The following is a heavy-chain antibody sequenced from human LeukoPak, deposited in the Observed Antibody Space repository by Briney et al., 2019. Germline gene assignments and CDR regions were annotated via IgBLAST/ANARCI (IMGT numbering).Heavy chain of an antibody. Sequence: ASVKVSCKASGGTFSSYAISWVRQAPGQGLEWMGGIIPIFGTASYAQKFQGRLTITADESTSTTYMELSSLRSADTAIYYCAMLVGAITNYYYYMDVWGKGTTVTVSS. CDR2: IIPIFGTA. D-gene: IGHD1-26*01. CDR3: AMLVGAITNYYYYMDV. CDR1: GGTFSSYA. V-gene: IGHV1-69*13. J-gene: IGHJ6*03.